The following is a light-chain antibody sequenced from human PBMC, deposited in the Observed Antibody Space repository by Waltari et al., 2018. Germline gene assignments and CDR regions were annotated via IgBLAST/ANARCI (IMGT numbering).Light chain of an antibody. CDR1: QSISSY. CDR2: AAS. V-gene: IGKV1-39*01. CDR3: QQSYSTLQT. Sequence: DIQMTQSPSSLSASVGDRVTITCRASQSISSYLNWYQQKPGKAPKLRIYAASSLQSGVPSSFSGSGSGTDFTLTISSLQPEDFATYYCQQSYSTLQTFGQGTKLEIK. J-gene: IGKJ2*01.